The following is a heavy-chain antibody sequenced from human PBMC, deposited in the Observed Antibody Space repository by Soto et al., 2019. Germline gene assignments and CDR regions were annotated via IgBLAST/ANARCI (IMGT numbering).Heavy chain of an antibody. CDR2: IYYSGST. D-gene: IGHD6-13*01. Sequence: SETLSLTCTVSGGSISSGGYYWSWIRQHPGKGLEWIGYIYYSGSTYYNPSLKSRVTISVDTSKNQFSLKLSSVTAADTAVYYCARSFGVAEAGPFDYWAREPWSPFL. J-gene: IGHJ4*02. CDR1: GGSISSGGYY. CDR3: ARSFGVAEAGPFDY. V-gene: IGHV4-31*03.